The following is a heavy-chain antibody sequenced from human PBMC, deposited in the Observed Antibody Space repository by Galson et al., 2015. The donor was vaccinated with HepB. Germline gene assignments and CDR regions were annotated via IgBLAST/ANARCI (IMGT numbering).Heavy chain of an antibody. CDR1: GGSISSSSYY. Sequence: ETLSLTCTVSGGSISSSSYYWGWIRQPPGKGLEWIGRIYYSGSTYYNPSLKSRVTISVDTSKNQFSLKLGSVTAADTAVYYCARHLISRAAAGYGMDVWGQGTTATVSS. CDR3: ARHLISRAAAGYGMDV. V-gene: IGHV4-39*01. D-gene: IGHD6-13*01. J-gene: IGHJ6*02. CDR2: IYYSGST.